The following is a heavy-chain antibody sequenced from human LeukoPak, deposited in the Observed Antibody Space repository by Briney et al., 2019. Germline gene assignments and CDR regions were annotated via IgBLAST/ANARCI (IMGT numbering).Heavy chain of an antibody. V-gene: IGHV3-23*01. J-gene: IGHJ1*01. Sequence: GGSLRLSCAASGFSFSGYAMNWVRQPPGKGLEWVAAIDGTSTRIYYADSVKGRFTISRDNSKNTLYLQMNSLRAEDTAVYYCAKEALGTEYFQHWGQGTLVTVSS. D-gene: IGHD3-16*02. CDR3: AKEALGTEYFQH. CDR1: GFSFSGYA. CDR2: IDGTSTRI.